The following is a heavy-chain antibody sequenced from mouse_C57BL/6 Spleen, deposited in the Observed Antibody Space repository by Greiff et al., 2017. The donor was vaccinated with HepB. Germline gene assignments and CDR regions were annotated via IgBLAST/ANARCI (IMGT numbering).Heavy chain of an antibody. J-gene: IGHJ2*01. D-gene: IGHD2-4*01. CDR2: IDPSDSET. CDR3: ARWGGLRDGYYFDY. V-gene: IGHV1-52*01. Sequence: VKLQQPGAELVRPGSSVKLSCKASGYTFTSYWIHWVKQRPIQGLEWIGNIDPSDSETHYNQKFKDKATLTVDKSSSTAYMQLSSLTSEDSAVYYCARWGGLRDGYYFDYWGQGTTLTVSS. CDR1: GYTFTSYW.